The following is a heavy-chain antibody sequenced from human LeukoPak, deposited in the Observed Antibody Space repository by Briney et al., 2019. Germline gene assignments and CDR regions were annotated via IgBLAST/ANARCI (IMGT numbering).Heavy chain of an antibody. D-gene: IGHD1-26*01. V-gene: IGHV4-38-2*02. CDR1: GGSISSYY. Sequence: SETLSLTCTVSGGSISSYYWGWIRQPPGKGLEWIGSIYHSGSTYYNPSLKSRVTISVDTSKNQFSLKLSSVTAADTAVYYCARDERGSYSYYFDYWGQGTLVTVSS. J-gene: IGHJ4*02. CDR2: IYHSGST. CDR3: ARDERGSYSYYFDY.